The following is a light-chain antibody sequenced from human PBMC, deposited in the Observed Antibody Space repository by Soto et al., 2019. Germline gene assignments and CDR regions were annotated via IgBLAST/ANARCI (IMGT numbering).Light chain of an antibody. CDR3: MQALQTPLT. V-gene: IGKV2-28*01. Sequence: DIVMTQSPLSLPVTPGEPASISCRSSQSLLHKNGYNYLGWYLQKPGQSPQLLIYLGSNRASGVPDRFSGSGSGTDFTLKISRVEAEDVGVYYCMQALQTPLTFGGGTKVESK. J-gene: IGKJ4*01. CDR1: QSLLHKNGYNY. CDR2: LGS.